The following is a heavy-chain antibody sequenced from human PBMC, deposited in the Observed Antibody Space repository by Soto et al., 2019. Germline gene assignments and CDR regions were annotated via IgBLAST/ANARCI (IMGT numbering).Heavy chain of an antibody. V-gene: IGHV3-13*01. CDR2: IGTAGDT. J-gene: IGHJ1*01. CDR3: ASGIAVAGFAH. Sequence: GWSLRLSCAASGFTFSSYDMHWVRQATGKGLEWVSSIGTAGDTYYPGSVKGRFTISRENAKNSLYLQMNSLRAGDTAVYYCASGIAVAGFAHWGQGTLVTVSS. CDR1: GFTFSSYD. D-gene: IGHD6-19*01.